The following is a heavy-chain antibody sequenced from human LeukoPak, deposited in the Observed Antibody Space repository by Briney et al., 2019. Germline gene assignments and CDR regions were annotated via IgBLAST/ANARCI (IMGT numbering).Heavy chain of an antibody. J-gene: IGHJ4*02. V-gene: IGHV4-4*09. CDR3: ARRATYYDFWSGYYTGYFDY. Sequence: SETLSLTCTVSDGSISSYYWSWIRQPPGKGLEWIGYIYTSGSTNYNPSLKSRVTISVDTSKNQFALKLSSVTAADTAVYYCARRATYYDFWSGYYTGYFDYWGQGTLVTVSS. CDR2: IYTSGST. D-gene: IGHD3-3*01. CDR1: DGSISSYY.